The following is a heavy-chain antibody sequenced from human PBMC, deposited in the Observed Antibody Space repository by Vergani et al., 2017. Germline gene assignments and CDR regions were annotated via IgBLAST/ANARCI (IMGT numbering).Heavy chain of an antibody. CDR2: INPRGGST. CDR3: ARGNYYFDSSTYDNYFDY. J-gene: IGHJ4*02. D-gene: IGHD3-22*01. V-gene: IGHV1-46*01. CDR1: GYTFTSYY. Sequence: QVQLVQSGAEVKKPGASVKLSCKASGYTFTSYYIHWARQAPGQGLEWMGIINPRGGSTSYAKKFQGRVSMTRDTSTSTVYMELSSLRSEDTAVYYCARGNYYFDSSTYDNYFDYWGRGTLVTVSS.